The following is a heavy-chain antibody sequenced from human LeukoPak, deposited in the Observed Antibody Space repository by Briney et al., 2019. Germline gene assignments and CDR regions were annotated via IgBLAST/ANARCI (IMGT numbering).Heavy chain of an antibody. CDR1: GFIVSGDF. V-gene: IGHV3-53*01. J-gene: IGHJ4*02. CDR2: IYSDGST. Sequence: PGGSLRLSCAASGFIVSGDFMSWVRQAPGKGLEWVSVIYSDGSTYYADSVKGRFTISRDNSKNTLDLQMTGLRAEDTAVYYCARDGRLWLQYYVYWGQGTLVTVSS. CDR3: ARDGRLWLQYYVY. D-gene: IGHD5-24*01.